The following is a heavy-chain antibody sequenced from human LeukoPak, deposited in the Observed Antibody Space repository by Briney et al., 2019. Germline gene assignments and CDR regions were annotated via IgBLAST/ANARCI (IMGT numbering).Heavy chain of an antibody. V-gene: IGHV3-23*01. CDR1: GFTFSSYA. J-gene: IGHJ4*02. CDR3: AKGSPWTSRGYRGTAGY. D-gene: IGHD5-18*01. CDR2: ISASGGST. Sequence: GGSLRLSCAASGFTFSSYAMSWVRQSPGKGLEWASCISASGGSTYYADSVKGRFTISRDNSKKTLYLQMKSLRAEDTAVYYCAKGSPWTSRGYRGTAGYWGQGTLVTVSS.